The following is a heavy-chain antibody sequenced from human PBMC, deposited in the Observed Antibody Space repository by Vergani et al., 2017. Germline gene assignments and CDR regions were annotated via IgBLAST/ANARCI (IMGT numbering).Heavy chain of an antibody. CDR2: ISGSGGST. J-gene: IGHJ6*03. D-gene: IGHD3-22*01. Sequence: EVQLLESGGGLVQPGGSLRLSCAASGFTFSSYAMSWVRQAPGKGLEWVSAISGSGGSTYYADSVKGRFTISRDNSKNTLYLQMNSLRAEDTAVYYCAKGGSDGGYYDAVNYYMDVWGKGTTVTVSS. V-gene: IGHV3-23*01. CDR3: AKGGSDGGYYDAVNYYMDV. CDR1: GFTFSSYA.